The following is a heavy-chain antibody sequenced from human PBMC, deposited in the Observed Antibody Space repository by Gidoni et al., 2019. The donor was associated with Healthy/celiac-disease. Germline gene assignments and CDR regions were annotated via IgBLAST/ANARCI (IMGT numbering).Heavy chain of an antibody. Sequence: QLQLQESGPGLVKPSETLSLTCTVSGGSISSSSYYWGWIRQPPGKGLEWIGSIYYSGSTYYNPSLKSRVTISVDTSKNQFSLKLSSVTAADTAVYYCARRGGQQLASGWFDPWGQGTLVTVSS. D-gene: IGHD6-13*01. CDR2: IYYSGST. J-gene: IGHJ5*02. V-gene: IGHV4-39*01. CDR3: ARRGGQQLASGWFDP. CDR1: GGSISSSSYY.